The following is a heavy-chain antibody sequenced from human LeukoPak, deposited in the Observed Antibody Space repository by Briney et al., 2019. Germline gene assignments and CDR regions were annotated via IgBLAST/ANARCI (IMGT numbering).Heavy chain of an antibody. J-gene: IGHJ4*02. Sequence: GGSLRLSCAASGFTFSVDAMSLLRQAPGKGLEWVSAISGSDYSTYYADSVKGRFTISRDNSENTPYLQMNSLRAEDTAVYYCARDFGDLDYWGQGTLVTVSS. CDR1: GFTFSVDA. V-gene: IGHV3-23*01. CDR3: ARDFGDLDY. CDR2: ISGSDYST. D-gene: IGHD4-17*01.